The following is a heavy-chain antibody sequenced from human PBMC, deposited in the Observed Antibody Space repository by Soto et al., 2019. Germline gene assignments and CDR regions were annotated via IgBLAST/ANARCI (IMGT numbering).Heavy chain of an antibody. J-gene: IGHJ4*02. V-gene: IGHV4-61*01. CDR1: GGSVISGSYY. CDR2: IYYSGST. D-gene: IGHD1-26*01. CDR3: ARSRWELRS. Sequence: SETLSLTCTVSGGSVISGSYYFSWIRQPPGKGLEWIGYIYYSGSTNYNPSLKSRVTISVDTSKNQFSLKLSSVTAADTAVYYCARSRWELRSWGQGTLVTVSS.